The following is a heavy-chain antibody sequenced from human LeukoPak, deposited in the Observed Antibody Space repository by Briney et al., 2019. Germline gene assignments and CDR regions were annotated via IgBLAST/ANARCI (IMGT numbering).Heavy chain of an antibody. V-gene: IGHV4-39*07. CDR2: IYYSGST. J-gene: IGHJ3*02. CDR1: GGSISSSSYY. CDR3: ASGYCSSTSCSPDAFDI. Sequence: PSETLSLTCTVSGGSISSSSYYWGWLRQPPGKGLEWIGSIYYSGSTYYNPSLKSRVTISVDTSKNQFSLKLSSVTAADTAMYYCASGYCSSTSCSPDAFDIWGQGTMVTVSS. D-gene: IGHD2-2*01.